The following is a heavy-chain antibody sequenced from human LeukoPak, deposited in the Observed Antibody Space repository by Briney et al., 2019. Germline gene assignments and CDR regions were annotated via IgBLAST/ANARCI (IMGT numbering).Heavy chain of an antibody. J-gene: IGHJ3*02. CDR3: ARHSITMIVVVITGAFDI. CDR1: RYTFSSYG. V-gene: IGHV1-18*01. CDR2: ISAYNGNT. D-gene: IGHD3-22*01. Sequence: ASVKVSCKASRYTFSSYGISGVRQAPGQELEGMGWISAYNGNTNYAQKLQGRVTMTTHTSTSTAYMELRSLRSEDTAVYYCARHSITMIVVVITGAFDIWGQGTMVTVSS.